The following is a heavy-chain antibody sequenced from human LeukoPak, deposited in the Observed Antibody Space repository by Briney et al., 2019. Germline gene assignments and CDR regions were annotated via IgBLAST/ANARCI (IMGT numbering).Heavy chain of an antibody. D-gene: IGHD6-13*01. CDR2: INPNSGGT. J-gene: IGHJ4*02. CDR1: GYTFTGYY. V-gene: IGHV1-2*04. CDR3: ARDGAAAGTPLDY. Sequence: ASVKVSCKASGYTFTGYYMHWVRQAPGQGLEWMGWINPNSGGTNYAQKFQGWVTMTRGTSISTAYMELSRLRSDDTAVYYCARDGAAAGTPLDYWGQGTLVTVSS.